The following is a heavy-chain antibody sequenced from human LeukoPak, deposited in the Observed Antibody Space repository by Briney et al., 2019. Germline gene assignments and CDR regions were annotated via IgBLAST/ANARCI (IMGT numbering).Heavy chain of an antibody. CDR3: ARGAVGGSPAFDF. J-gene: IGHJ4*02. CDR1: GGSFSSDGYS. V-gene: IGHV4-30-2*01. Sequence: SKTLSLTCAVSGGSFSSDGYSWNWIRQPPGKGLEWIGYIYHSGTTYYNPSLKSRVTISLARSKNQFSLRLTSVTAADTAVYYCARGAVGGSPAFDFWGQGTLVTVSS. CDR2: IYHSGTT. D-gene: IGHD6-19*01.